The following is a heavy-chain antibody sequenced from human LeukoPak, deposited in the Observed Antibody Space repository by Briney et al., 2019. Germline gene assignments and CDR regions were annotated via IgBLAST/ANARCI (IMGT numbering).Heavy chain of an antibody. V-gene: IGHV4-34*01. J-gene: IGHJ4*02. CDR3: ARGPYGVVVITIFDY. Sequence: SETLSLTCAVSGGSFSGYYWSWIRQPPGKGLEWIGDINHSGSTNYNPSLQSRVTISVDPSNNQSSLKLSAFTAAYTAVYYCARGPYGVVVITIFDYWRQGTLGTVSS. D-gene: IGHD3-22*01. CDR2: INHSGST. CDR1: GGSFSGYY.